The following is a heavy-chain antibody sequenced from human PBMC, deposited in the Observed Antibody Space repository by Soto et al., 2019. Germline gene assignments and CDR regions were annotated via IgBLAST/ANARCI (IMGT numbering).Heavy chain of an antibody. Sequence: GGSLRLSCAASGFTFSIYAMSWVRQAPGKGLEWVSAISGSGGSTYYADSVKGRFTISRDNSKNTLYLQMNSLRAEDTAVYYCAKDKGYCSGGRYYFDYWGQGTQVTVSS. CDR3: AKDKGYCSGGRYYFDY. V-gene: IGHV3-23*01. CDR2: ISGSGGST. D-gene: IGHD2-15*01. CDR1: GFTFSIYA. J-gene: IGHJ4*02.